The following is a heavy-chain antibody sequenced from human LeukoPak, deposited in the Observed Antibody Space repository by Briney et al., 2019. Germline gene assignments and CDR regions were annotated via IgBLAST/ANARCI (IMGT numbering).Heavy chain of an antibody. D-gene: IGHD3-22*01. J-gene: IGHJ4*02. CDR3: ARDTYYYDSSGYWADY. V-gene: IGHV4-4*07. Sequence: SETLSLTCTVSGGSISSYYWSWIRQPAGKGLEWIGRIYTSGSTNYNPYLKSRVTMSVDTSKNQLSLKLSSVTAADTAVYYCARDTYYYDSSGYWADYWGQGTLVTVSS. CDR2: IYTSGST. CDR1: GGSISSYY.